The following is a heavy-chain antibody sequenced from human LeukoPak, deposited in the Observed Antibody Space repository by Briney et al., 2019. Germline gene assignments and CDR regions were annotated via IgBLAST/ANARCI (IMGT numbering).Heavy chain of an antibody. V-gene: IGHV3-7*05. Sequence: GGSLRLSCEASGLTFGDYWMTWVRQAPGKGQECVANIKQDGSENHYVDSVKGRFTISRDNAKNSLSLQMNSLRAEDTAVYYCATYWRYFDWLLSDIWGLGTMVTVSS. D-gene: IGHD3-9*01. CDR1: GLTFGDYW. CDR2: IKQDGSEN. CDR3: ATYWRYFDWLLSDI. J-gene: IGHJ3*02.